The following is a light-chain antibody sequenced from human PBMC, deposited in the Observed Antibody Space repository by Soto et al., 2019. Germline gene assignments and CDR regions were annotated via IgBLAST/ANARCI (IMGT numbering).Light chain of an antibody. CDR2: GAS. J-gene: IGKJ5*01. Sequence: EIVMTQSRATLSVSPGGRATLSCGASQSVSSNLAWYQQKPGQGPRLLIYGASSRATGIPDRFSGSGSGTDFTLTISRLEPEDFAVYYCQQYGSSPQVTFGQGTRLEIK. V-gene: IGKV3-20*01. CDR1: QSVSSN. CDR3: QQYGSSPQVT.